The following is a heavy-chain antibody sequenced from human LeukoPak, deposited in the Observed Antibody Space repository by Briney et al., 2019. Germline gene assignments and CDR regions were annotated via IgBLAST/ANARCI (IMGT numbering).Heavy chain of an antibody. CDR3: ARLSDWSGSSTPH. J-gene: IGHJ4*02. V-gene: IGHV4-4*07. CDR1: GGSISSYY. Sequence: SETLSLXCTVSGGSISSYYWRWIRQPAGKGLEWIGRIYTSGSTNYNPSLKSRVTMSVDTSKNQFSLKLSSVTAADTAVYYCARLSDWSGSSTPHWGQGTLVTVSS. D-gene: IGHD3-3*01. CDR2: IYTSGST.